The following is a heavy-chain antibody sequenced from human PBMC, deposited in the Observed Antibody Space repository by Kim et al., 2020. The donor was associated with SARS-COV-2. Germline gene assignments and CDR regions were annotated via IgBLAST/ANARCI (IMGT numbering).Heavy chain of an antibody. CDR3: ARDAGDYDSSAYLFDY. J-gene: IGHJ4*02. Sequence: SVKGRFTISRDNAKNSLYLQMNSLRAEDTAVYYCARDAGDYDSSAYLFDYWGQGTLVTVSS. V-gene: IGHV3-11*06. D-gene: IGHD3-22*01.